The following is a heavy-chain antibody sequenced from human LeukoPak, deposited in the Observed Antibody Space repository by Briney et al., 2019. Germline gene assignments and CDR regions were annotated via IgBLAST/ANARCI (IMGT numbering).Heavy chain of an antibody. J-gene: IGHJ4*02. CDR2: ISYDGSNK. V-gene: IGHV3-30*04. CDR1: GFTFSSYA. CDR3: ARELGIAAAPLDY. D-gene: IGHD6-13*01. Sequence: GGSLRLSCAASGFTFSSYAMHWVRQAPGKGLEWVAVISYDGSNKYYADSVKGRFTISRNNSKNTLYLQMNSRRAEDTAVYYCARELGIAAAPLDYWGQGTLVTASS.